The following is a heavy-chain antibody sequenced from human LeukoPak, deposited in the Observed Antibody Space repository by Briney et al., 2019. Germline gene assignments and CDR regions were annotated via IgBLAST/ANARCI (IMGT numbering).Heavy chain of an antibody. V-gene: IGHV4-39*01. D-gene: IGHD6-19*01. Sequence: SETLSLTCTVSSGSINSSTYYWGWIRQPPGKGLEWIGSIYYSGTTYYNPSLKSRVTISVDTSKNQFSLKLSSVTAADTAVYYCARHRGSSGWHNWFDPWGQGTLVTVSS. CDR2: IYYSGTT. J-gene: IGHJ5*02. CDR3: ARHRGSSGWHNWFDP. CDR1: SGSINSSTYY.